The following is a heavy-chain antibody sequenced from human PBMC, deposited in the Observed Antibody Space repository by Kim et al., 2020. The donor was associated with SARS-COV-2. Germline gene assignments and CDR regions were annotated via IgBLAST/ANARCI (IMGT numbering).Heavy chain of an antibody. D-gene: IGHD1-1*01. J-gene: IGHJ4*03. CDR1: GFTFSSYG. V-gene: IGHV3-30*18. Sequence: GGSLRLSCAASGFTFSSYGMHWVRQAPGKGLEWVAVISYDGSNKYYADSVKGRFTISRDNSKNTLYLQMNSLRAEDTAVYYCAKDRYNWNDMSEVCYFD. CDR2: ISYDGSNK. CDR3: AKDRYNWNDMSEVCYFD.